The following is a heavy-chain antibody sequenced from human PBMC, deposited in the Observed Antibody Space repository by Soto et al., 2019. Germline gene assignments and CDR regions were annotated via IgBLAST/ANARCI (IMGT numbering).Heavy chain of an antibody. V-gene: IGHV3-48*03. D-gene: IGHD6-19*01. CDR1: GFPFSRYE. Sequence: GGSLRLSWAASGFPFSRYEMNWVRQAPGKGLEWVSFISGSGSTTFYADSVKGRFTISRDNAKNCLYLQMSSLRAEDTAVYYCATDNDTGWYFDYWGQGTLVTVSS. J-gene: IGHJ4*02. CDR2: ISGSGSTT. CDR3: ATDNDTGWYFDY.